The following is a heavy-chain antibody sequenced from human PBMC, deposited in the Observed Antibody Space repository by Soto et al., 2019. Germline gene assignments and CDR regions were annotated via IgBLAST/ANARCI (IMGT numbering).Heavy chain of an antibody. J-gene: IGHJ4*02. Sequence: QITLKESGPTLVKPTQTLTLTCTFSGISLSTNRVAVGWISQPPGKALEWLAHSYWDDDNRYSPSLKSTRSITKDTSKNQVVLTMTNTDPGDTATYYCAHWRVETPFDFWGQGTLVTFSA. D-gene: IGHD1-1*01. CDR1: GISLSTNRVA. CDR3: AHWRVETPFDF. V-gene: IGHV2-5*02. CDR2: SYWDDDN.